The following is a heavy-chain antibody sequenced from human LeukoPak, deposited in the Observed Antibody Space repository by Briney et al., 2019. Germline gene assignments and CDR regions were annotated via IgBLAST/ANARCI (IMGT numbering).Heavy chain of an antibody. Sequence: SETLSLTRALYGGSLSGYYWGWIRQPPGKGREWVGEINHSGSTNYNPSLKSRVTISVDTSKNQFYLKLSSVTAADTAVYYCAKQTGSSGNYAFDIWGQGTVVTVS. CDR1: GGSLSGYY. CDR3: AKQTGSSGNYAFDI. J-gene: IGHJ3*02. V-gene: IGHV4-34*01. CDR2: INHSGST. D-gene: IGHD6-13*01.